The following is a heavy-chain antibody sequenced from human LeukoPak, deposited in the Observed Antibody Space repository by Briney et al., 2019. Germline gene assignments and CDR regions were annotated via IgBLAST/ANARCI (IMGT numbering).Heavy chain of an antibody. CDR1: GFTFSSYA. CDR2: ISGSGGST. CDR3: AKGVESYDSSGLFDY. V-gene: IGHV3-23*01. Sequence: GGSLRLSCAASGFTFSSYAMSWVRQAPGKGLEWVSAISGSGGSTYYADSVKGRFTISRDKSKNTLYLQMNSLRAEDTAVYYCAKGVESYDSSGLFDYWGQGTLVTVSS. D-gene: IGHD3-22*01. J-gene: IGHJ4*02.